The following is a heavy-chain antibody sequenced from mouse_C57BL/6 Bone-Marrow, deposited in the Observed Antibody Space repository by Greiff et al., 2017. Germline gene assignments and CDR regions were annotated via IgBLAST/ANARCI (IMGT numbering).Heavy chain of an antibody. V-gene: IGHV5-4*01. CDR1: GFTFSSYA. Sequence: EVMLVESGGGLVKPGGSLKLSCAASGFTFSSYAMSWVRQTPEKRLEWVATISDGGSYTYYPDNVKGRFTISRDNAKNNLYLQMSHLKSEDTAMYYCARDNYYGSSHYCDYWGQGTTLTVSS. CDR3: ARDNYYGSSHYCDY. D-gene: IGHD1-1*01. J-gene: IGHJ2*01. CDR2: ISDGGSYT.